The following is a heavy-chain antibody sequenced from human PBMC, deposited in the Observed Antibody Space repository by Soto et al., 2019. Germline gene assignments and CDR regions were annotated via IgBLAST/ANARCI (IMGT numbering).Heavy chain of an antibody. CDR1: GGSISSNNYY. CDR3: ARAGNDFWSGPTYYYYGMDV. CDR2: MSYSRST. D-gene: IGHD3-3*01. V-gene: IGHV4-39*07. Sequence: SETLSLTCSVSGGSISSNNYYWGWIRQPPGKGLEWIGSMSYSRSTYYNPSLKSRVTISVDTSKNQFSLRLTSVTAADTAVYYCARAGNDFWSGPTYYYYGMDVWGQGTTVTVSS. J-gene: IGHJ6*02.